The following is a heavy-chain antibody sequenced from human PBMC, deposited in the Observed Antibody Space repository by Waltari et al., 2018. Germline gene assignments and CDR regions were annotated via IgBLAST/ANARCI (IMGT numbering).Heavy chain of an antibody. CDR1: GYTLTRHY. CDR3: ARDLVGSGWSIDY. CDR2: ITPHTGGT. V-gene: IGHV1-2*06. D-gene: IGHD6-19*01. J-gene: IGHJ4*02. Sequence: QVQLVQSGAEVKEPGASVKVSCKASGYTLTRHYIHWVRQAPGQGLEWMGRITPHTGGTYYSQKFQGRVTMTRDMSITTAYMGVSSLRSDDTAVYYCARDLVGSGWSIDYWGQGTLVTVSS.